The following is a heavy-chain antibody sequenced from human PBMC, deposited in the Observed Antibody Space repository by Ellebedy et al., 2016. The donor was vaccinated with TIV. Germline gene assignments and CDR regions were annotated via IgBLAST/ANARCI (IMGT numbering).Heavy chain of an antibody. CDR2: VRSKATTYAT. CDR3: TRVDPGGRQGLDI. D-gene: IGHD1-26*01. V-gene: IGHV3-73*01. CDR1: GFTFSDSA. J-gene: IGHJ3*02. Sequence: GGSLRLXXAASGFTFSDSAMHWVRQASGKGLEWVGRVRSKATTYATAYAASVKGRFTISRDDSENTAYLQMNSLKTEDTAVYYCTRVDPGGRQGLDIWGQGTKVTVSS.